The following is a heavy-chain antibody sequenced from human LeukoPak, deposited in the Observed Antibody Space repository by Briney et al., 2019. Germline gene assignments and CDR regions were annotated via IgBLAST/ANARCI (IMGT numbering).Heavy chain of an antibody. J-gene: IGHJ4*02. CDR1: GFTFSSYG. CDR2: IRYDESNT. V-gene: IGHV3-30*02. Sequence: GGSLRLSCAASGFTFSSYGMHWVRQAPGKGLEWVTFIRYDESNTYYTDSVKGRFTISRDNSKNTLYPQMDSLRPEDTAVYYCAKDYWNSKYYFDYWGQGTLVTVSS. D-gene: IGHD1-7*01. CDR3: AKDYWNSKYYFDY.